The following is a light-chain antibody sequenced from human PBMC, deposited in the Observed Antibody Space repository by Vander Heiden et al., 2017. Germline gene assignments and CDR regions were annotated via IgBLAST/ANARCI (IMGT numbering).Light chain of an antibody. CDR3: QQDNNWPRT. Sequence: IVMTQSPATLSVSPGERATRSCRASQSVSSNLAWYQQKPGQAPRLLIYGASTRATGIPARFSGSGSGTEFTLTISSLQSEDFAVYYCQQDNNWPRTFGQGTKVEIK. J-gene: IGKJ1*01. CDR1: QSVSSN. V-gene: IGKV3-15*01. CDR2: GAS.